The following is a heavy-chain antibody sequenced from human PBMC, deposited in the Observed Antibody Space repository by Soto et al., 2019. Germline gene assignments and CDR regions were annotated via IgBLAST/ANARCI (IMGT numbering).Heavy chain of an antibody. Sequence: QITLKESGPTLVNPTQTLTLTCTSSGFSLNTNGAGVGWIRQPPGKALEWLALLYWDDDKRYSPSLKSRLTILKDASKNQLILTMTNKDPVDTATYYCVHRDPQNRNNWNGGWFDPWGQGTLVTVSS. CDR1: GFSLNTNGAG. CDR3: VHRDPQNRNNWNGGWFDP. J-gene: IGHJ5*02. D-gene: IGHD1-20*01. V-gene: IGHV2-5*02. CDR2: LYWDDDK.